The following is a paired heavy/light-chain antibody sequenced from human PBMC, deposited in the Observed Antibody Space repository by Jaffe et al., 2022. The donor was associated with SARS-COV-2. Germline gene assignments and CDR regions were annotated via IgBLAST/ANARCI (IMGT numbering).Light chain of an antibody. J-gene: IGKJ2*01. CDR3: MQATHFPYT. CDR2: KIS. Sequence: DVVMTQTPLSSPVTLGQPASISCRSSQGLRHSDGNTYLTWLQQRPGQPPRLLIYKISNRFSGVPDRFSGGGAGTDFTLRISRVEAEDVGVYYCMQATHFPYTFGQGTRLEIK. V-gene: IGKV2-24*01. CDR1: QGLRHSDGNTY.
Heavy chain of an antibody. V-gene: IGHV3-21*01. D-gene: IGHD2-15*01. CDR3: ARDERYCRGGNCHPFDY. Sequence: EVQLVESGGGLVKPGGSLRLSCTPSGFTFSSYSMNWVRQAPGKGLEWVSSISSGSTSIYYADSVKGRFTISRDNAKNSLYLQMNSLRDEDTAVYYCARDERYCRGGNCHPFDYWGRGTPVTVSS. CDR1: GFTFSSYS. CDR2: ISSGSTSI. J-gene: IGHJ4*02.